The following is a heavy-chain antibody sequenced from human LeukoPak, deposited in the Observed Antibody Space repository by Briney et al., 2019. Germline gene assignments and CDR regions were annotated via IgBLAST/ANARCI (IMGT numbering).Heavy chain of an antibody. CDR2: INHSGST. V-gene: IGHV4-34*01. CDR3: ASADSGAVASSH. Sequence: SETLSLTCAVYGGSFRGYYWSWIRQPPGKGLEWIGEINHSGSTNYNPSLKSRVTISVDTSKNQFSLKLSSVTAADTAVYSCASADSGAVASSHWGQGTLVTVSS. D-gene: IGHD6-19*01. CDR1: GGSFRGYY. J-gene: IGHJ4*02.